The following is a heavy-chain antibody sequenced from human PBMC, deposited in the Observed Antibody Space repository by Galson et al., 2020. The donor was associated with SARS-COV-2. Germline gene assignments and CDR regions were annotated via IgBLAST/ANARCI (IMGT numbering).Heavy chain of an antibody. CDR2: ISYAGI. D-gene: IGHD3-3*01. CDR3: ARSKIYGLDQ. J-gene: IGHJ4*02. CDR1: GFAFNTFD. V-gene: IGHV3-30*03. Sequence: GESLKISCAASGFAFNTFDMHWVRQTPGKGLDWVALISYAGISYADSVKGRFTVSRDNSRNTLYLQMNSLRPEDTAVYYCARSKIYGLDQWGQGTLVSVSS.